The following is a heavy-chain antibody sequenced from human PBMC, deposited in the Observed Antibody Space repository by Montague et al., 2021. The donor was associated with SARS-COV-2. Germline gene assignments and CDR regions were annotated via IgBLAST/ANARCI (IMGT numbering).Heavy chain of an antibody. CDR1: GFTFSNYA. J-gene: IGHJ2*01. D-gene: IGHD3-10*01. Sequence: SRRLSWSASGFTFSNYAMNWVRQAPGKGLEWVSVIFGSGSSTYYSGSVRGRFTVSRDNSKNTLYLQMNNLRAEDTAVYYCAKDGAKVRGLINWYFDLWGRGTLVAVSS. CDR3: AKDGAKVRGLINWYFDL. V-gene: IGHV3-23*03. CDR2: IFGSGSST.